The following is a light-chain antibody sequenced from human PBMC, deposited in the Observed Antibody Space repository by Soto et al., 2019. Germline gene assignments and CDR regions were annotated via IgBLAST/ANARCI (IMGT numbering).Light chain of an antibody. J-gene: IGKJ4*01. Sequence: DIQMTQSPSSLSASVGDRVTITCRASQSISSYLNWYQQKPGKAPKLLIYAASSLQSGVPSRFRGSGSGTDFTLTISSLQPEDFATYYCQQSYSTPLTFGGRTKVEIK. CDR3: QQSYSTPLT. CDR2: AAS. V-gene: IGKV1-39*01. CDR1: QSISSY.